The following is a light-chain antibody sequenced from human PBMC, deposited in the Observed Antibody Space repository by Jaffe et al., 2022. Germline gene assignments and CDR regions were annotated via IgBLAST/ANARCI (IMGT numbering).Light chain of an antibody. CDR3: CSYGGTYNWV. V-gene: IGLV2-11*01. CDR1: SSDVGRYNY. J-gene: IGLJ3*02. Sequence: QSALTQPHSVSGSPGQSVTISCTGTSSDVGRYNYVSWYQQHPGKAPKLMIYDVTKRPSGVPDRFSGSKSGNTASLIISGLQAEDEADYYCCSYGGTYNWVFGGGTKLTVL. CDR2: DVT.